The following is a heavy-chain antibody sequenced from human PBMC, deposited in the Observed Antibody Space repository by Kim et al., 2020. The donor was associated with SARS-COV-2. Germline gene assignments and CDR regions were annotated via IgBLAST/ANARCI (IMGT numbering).Heavy chain of an antibody. J-gene: IGHJ4*02. Sequence: DSVKGRFTISRDNAKNSLYLQMNSLRAEDTALYYCAKEYYDFWSGYRFDYWGQGTLVTVSS. D-gene: IGHD3-3*01. CDR3: AKEYYDFWSGYRFDY. V-gene: IGHV3-9*01.